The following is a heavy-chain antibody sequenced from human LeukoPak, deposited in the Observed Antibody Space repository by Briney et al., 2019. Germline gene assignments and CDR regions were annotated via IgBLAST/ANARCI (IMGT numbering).Heavy chain of an antibody. CDR2: IYYSGST. Sequence: SETLSLTCTVSGGSISSYYWGWIRQPPGKGLEWIGSIYYSGSTYYNPSLKSRVTISVDTSKNQFSLKLSSVTAADTAVYYCARGVVRGVIPHYMDVWGRGTTVTISS. CDR1: GGSISSYY. CDR3: ARGVVRGVIPHYMDV. J-gene: IGHJ6*03. D-gene: IGHD3-10*01. V-gene: IGHV4-39*07.